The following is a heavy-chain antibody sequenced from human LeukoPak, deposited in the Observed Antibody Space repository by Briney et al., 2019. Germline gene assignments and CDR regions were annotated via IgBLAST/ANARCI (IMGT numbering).Heavy chain of an antibody. V-gene: IGHV1-8*01. J-gene: IGHJ5*02. D-gene: IGHD3-3*01. CDR3: ARGLITYYDFWSGYPRGFDP. CDR2: MNPNSGNT. CDR1: GYTFTSYD. Sequence: ASVKVSCKASGYTFTSYDINWVRQATGQGLEWMGWMNPNSGNTGYAQKFQGRVTMTRNTSISTAYMELSSLRSEDTAVYYCARGLITYYDFWSGYPRGFDPWGQGTQVTVSS.